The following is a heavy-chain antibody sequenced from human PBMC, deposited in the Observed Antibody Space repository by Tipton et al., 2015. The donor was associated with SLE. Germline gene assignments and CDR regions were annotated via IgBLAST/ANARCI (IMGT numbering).Heavy chain of an antibody. Sequence: TLSLTCAVSGGSISSGGYSWSWIRQPPGKGLEWIGYIYHSGSTYYNPSLKSRVTISVDRSKSQFSLKLSSVTAADTAVYYCARGINSAAAVNWFDPWGQGTLVTVSS. CDR2: IYHSGST. CDR1: GGSISSGGYS. J-gene: IGHJ5*02. V-gene: IGHV4-30-2*01. D-gene: IGHD6-13*01. CDR3: ARGINSAAAVNWFDP.